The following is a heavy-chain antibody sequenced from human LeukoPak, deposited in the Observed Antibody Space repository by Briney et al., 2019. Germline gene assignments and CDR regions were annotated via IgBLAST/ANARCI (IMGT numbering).Heavy chain of an antibody. V-gene: IGHV4-4*07. CDR1: GGSISTYY. Sequence: SETLSLTCAVSGGSISTYYWSWIRQPAGKGLEWIGRISTSGSPNYDPSLKSRVTMSVDTSKNQFSLRLTSVTAADTAVYYCAGEGRSSTPGYWGQGSLVTVSS. CDR2: ISTSGSP. CDR3: AGEGRSSTPGY. J-gene: IGHJ4*02. D-gene: IGHD2-15*01.